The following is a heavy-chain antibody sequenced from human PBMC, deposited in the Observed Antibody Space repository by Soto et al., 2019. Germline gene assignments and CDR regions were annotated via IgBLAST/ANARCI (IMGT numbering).Heavy chain of an antibody. Sequence: QVQLVESGGGVVQPGGSLRLSCAASGFTFSSCGMHWVRQAPGKGLEWVAGIWYDGSNKYYADSVKGRFTISRDNSKNTQYLQMNSLRAEDTAVYYCARDKGLPTGVSFYYMDVWGKGTTVTVSS. CDR2: IWYDGSNK. J-gene: IGHJ6*03. V-gene: IGHV3-33*01. D-gene: IGHD2-2*01. CDR3: ARDKGLPTGVSFYYMDV. CDR1: GFTFSSCG.